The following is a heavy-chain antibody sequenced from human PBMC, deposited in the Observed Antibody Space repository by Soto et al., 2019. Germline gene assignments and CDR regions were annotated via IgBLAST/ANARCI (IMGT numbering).Heavy chain of an antibody. Sequence: PSETLSLTCTVSGGSFSSYYWSWIRQPPGKGLEWIGYVYYSGITNSNPSLKSRVTISVDTSKKQFSLELSSVTAADTAVYYCARGDISSPQWFDPWGQGTLVTAPQ. CDR2: VYYSGIT. CDR3: ARGDISSPQWFDP. V-gene: IGHV4-59*01. J-gene: IGHJ5*02. D-gene: IGHD5-12*01. CDR1: GGSFSSYY.